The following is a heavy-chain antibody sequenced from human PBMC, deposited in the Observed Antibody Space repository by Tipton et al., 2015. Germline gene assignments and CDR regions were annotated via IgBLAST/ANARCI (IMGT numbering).Heavy chain of an antibody. Sequence: GLVKPSETLSLTCTVSGDSISDFYWNWIRQPPGKGLEWIGYIYYSGSTNYNSSLKSRVTISVDTSKNQFSLKLSSVTAADTAVYYCASGWSPRWFDPWGQGTLVTVSS. J-gene: IGHJ5*02. CDR3: ASGWSPRWFDP. V-gene: IGHV4-59*01. D-gene: IGHD6-19*01. CDR2: IYYSGST. CDR1: GDSISDFY.